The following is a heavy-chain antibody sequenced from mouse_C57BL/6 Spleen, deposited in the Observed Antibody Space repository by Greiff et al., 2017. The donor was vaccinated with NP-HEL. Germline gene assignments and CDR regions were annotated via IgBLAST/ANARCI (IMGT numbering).Heavy chain of an antibody. J-gene: IGHJ3*01. CDR3: ARRGIYYDYDKGFAY. CDR2: IYPGDGDT. CDR1: GYAFSSSW. V-gene: IGHV1-82*01. D-gene: IGHD2-4*01. Sequence: VQLQQSGPELVKPGASVKISCKASGYAFSSSWMNWVKQRPGKGLEWIGRIYPGDGDTNYNGKFKGKATLTADKSSSTAYMQLSSLTSEDSAVYFCARRGIYYDYDKGFAYWGQGTLVTVSA.